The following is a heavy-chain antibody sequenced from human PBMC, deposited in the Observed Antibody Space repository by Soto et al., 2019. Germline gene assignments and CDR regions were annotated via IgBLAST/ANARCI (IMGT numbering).Heavy chain of an antibody. CDR3: STSDQDYYGSGSYFDY. Sequence: GGSLRLSCAASGFTFSNAWMSWVRQAPGKGLEWVGRIKSKTDGGTTDYAAPVKGRFTIARDDSKNTLYLQMNSLKTVDTAVYYCSTSDQDYYGSGSYFDYWGQGTLVTVSS. CDR2: IKSKTDGGTT. J-gene: IGHJ4*02. D-gene: IGHD3-10*01. V-gene: IGHV3-15*01. CDR1: GFTFSNAW.